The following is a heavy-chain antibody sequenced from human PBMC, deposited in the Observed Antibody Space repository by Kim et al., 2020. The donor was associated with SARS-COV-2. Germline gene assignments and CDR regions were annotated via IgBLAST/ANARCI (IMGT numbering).Heavy chain of an antibody. CDR2: INHSGST. V-gene: IGHV4-34*01. D-gene: IGHD6-13*01. CDR1: GGSFSGYY. Sequence: SETLSLTCAVYGGSFSGYYWSWIRQPPGKGLEWIGEINHSGSTNYNPSLKSRVTISVDTSKNQFSLKLSSVTAADTAVYYCARVPTAAGPDYWGQGTLVTVSS. J-gene: IGHJ4*02. CDR3: ARVPTAAGPDY.